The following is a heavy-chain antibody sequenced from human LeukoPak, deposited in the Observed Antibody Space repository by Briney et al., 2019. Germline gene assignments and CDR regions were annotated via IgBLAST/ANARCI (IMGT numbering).Heavy chain of an antibody. Sequence: PGGSLRLSCAASGFTFSSYGMHWVRQAPGKGLEWVAVISYDGSNKYYADSVKGRFTISRDNSKNTLYLQMNSLRAEDTAVYYCAKDRCSSTSCYVVDYWGQGTLVTVSS. CDR2: ISYDGSNK. D-gene: IGHD2-2*01. V-gene: IGHV3-30*18. J-gene: IGHJ4*02. CDR3: AKDRCSSTSCYVVDY. CDR1: GFTFSSYG.